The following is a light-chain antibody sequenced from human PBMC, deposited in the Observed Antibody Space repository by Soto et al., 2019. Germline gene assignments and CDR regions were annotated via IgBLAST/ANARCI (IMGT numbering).Light chain of an antibody. J-gene: IGKJ1*01. Sequence: EIVMTQSPGTLSVSPGERATLSCRASQGVSSNLAWYQQKPGQAPRLLIYGASTRATGIPARFSGSGSETELPLTICSLQSAAFAVYHRQQFYQWPRMLGQETEVEI. V-gene: IGKV3-15*01. CDR3: QQFYQWPRM. CDR2: GAS. CDR1: QGVSSN.